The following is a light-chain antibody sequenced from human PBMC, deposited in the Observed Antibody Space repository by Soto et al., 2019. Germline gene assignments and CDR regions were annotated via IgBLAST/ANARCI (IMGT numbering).Light chain of an antibody. V-gene: IGLV2-23*02. CDR1: SSDVGSYNL. Sequence: QSALTQPASVSGSPGQSITISCTGTSSDVGSYNLVSWYQQHPGKAPKLMIYEVSKRPSGVSNRFSGSKSGNTASLTISGLQAEDEADYYCCSYAGSSNVVLGGCTKLTVL. J-gene: IGLJ2*01. CDR2: EVS. CDR3: CSYAGSSNVV.